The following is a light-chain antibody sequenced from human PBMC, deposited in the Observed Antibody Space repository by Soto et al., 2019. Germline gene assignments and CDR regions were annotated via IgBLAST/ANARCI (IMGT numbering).Light chain of an antibody. CDR2: GAS. V-gene: IGKV3-15*01. Sequence: TILTQSPATLSASPWERVTLSCRATQIVTYNLAWYQQKPGQAPRLLIYGASTRATGIPARFSGSGSGTEFTLTISSLQSEDFAIYYCQQYDNWPLTFGGGTKVDIK. J-gene: IGKJ4*01. CDR3: QQYDNWPLT. CDR1: QIVTYN.